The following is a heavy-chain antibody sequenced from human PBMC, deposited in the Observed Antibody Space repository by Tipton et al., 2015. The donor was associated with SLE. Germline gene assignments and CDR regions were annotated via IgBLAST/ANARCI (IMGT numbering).Heavy chain of an antibody. J-gene: IGHJ4*02. Sequence: TLSLTCTVSGGSISSSSYYWGWIRQPPGKGLEWIGSIYYSGSTYYNPSLKSRVTISVDTSKNQFSLKLSSVTAADTAVYYCATITMIVVDQFDYWGQGTLVTVSS. V-gene: IGHV4-39*01. CDR2: IYYSGST. D-gene: IGHD3-22*01. CDR3: ATITMIVVDQFDY. CDR1: GGSISSSSYY.